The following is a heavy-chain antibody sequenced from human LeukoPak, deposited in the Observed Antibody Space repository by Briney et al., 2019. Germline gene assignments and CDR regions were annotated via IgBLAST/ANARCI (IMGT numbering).Heavy chain of an antibody. CDR1: GYTFISYY. J-gene: IGHJ5*02. CDR2: INPSGGSA. Sequence: ASVKVSCKASGYTFISYYMHWVRQAPGQGLEWMGIINPSGGSASYAQKFQGRVTMTRDTSTSTVYMELSSLRSEDTAVYYCARDCSSTSCYREAGYWFDPWGQGTLVTVSS. D-gene: IGHD2-2*02. CDR3: ARDCSSTSCYREAGYWFDP. V-gene: IGHV1-46*01.